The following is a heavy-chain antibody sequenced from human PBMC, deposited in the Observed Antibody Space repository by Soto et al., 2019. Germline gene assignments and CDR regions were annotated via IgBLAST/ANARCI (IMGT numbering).Heavy chain of an antibody. J-gene: IGHJ4*02. D-gene: IGHD5-18*01. CDR1: AGSLSRYY. CDR3: VGSLMSRAMESFDY. Sequence: HVQLQESGPGLVKPSEPLSLTCSVSAGSLSRYYWGWVRQSPGEGLQWIAHISYTVDASYNPSLKSRVTISLDTSKNQVALGLMSVTAADTAVYYCVGSLMSRAMESFDYWGQGTLVTVTS. CDR2: ISYTVDA. V-gene: IGHV4-59*01.